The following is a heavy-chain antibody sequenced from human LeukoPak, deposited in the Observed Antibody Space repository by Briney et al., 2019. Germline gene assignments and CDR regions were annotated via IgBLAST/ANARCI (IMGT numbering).Heavy chain of an antibody. D-gene: IGHD3-3*01. Sequence: DSVKGRFTISRDNSKNTLYLQMNSLRAEDTAVYYCARVWKGAFDIWGQGTMVTVSS. J-gene: IGHJ3*02. V-gene: IGHV3-53*01. CDR3: ARVWKGAFDI.